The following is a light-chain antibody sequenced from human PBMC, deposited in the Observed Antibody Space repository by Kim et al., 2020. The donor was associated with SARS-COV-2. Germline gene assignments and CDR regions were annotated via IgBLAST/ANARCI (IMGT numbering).Light chain of an antibody. V-gene: IGLV2-14*03. CDR3: SSYISSATGV. Sequence: QSALTQPASVSGSPGQSITISCTGSINYVSWYQQHPGKVPKLIIYDVSNRPSGISPRFSGSKSGNTASLTISGLQAEDAADYYCSSYISSATGVF. CDR1: INY. CDR2: DVS. J-gene: IGLJ6*01.